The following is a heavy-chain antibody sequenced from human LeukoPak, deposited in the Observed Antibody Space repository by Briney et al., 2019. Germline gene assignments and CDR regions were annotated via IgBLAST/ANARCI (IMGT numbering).Heavy chain of an antibody. CDR3: ARERVVVAAYFDY. CDR2: ISYDGSNK. Sequence: GGSLRLSCAASGFTFSSYAMHWVRQAPGKGLEWVAVISYDGSNKYYADSVKGRFTISRDNSKNTLYLQMNSLRAEDTAVYYCARERVVVAAYFDYWGQGTLVTVSS. J-gene: IGHJ4*02. CDR1: GFTFSSYA. V-gene: IGHV3-30-3*01. D-gene: IGHD2-15*01.